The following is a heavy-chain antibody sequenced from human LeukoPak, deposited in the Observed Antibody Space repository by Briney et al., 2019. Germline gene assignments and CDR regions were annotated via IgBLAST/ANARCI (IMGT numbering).Heavy chain of an antibody. CDR3: ASGVAGTRD. J-gene: IGHJ4*02. D-gene: IGHD6-19*01. CDR2: IYYSGST. CDR1: GGSISSYY. Sequence: SETLSLTCTVSGGSISSYYWSWIRQPPGKGLEWIGHIYYSGSTNYTPSLKSRVTISVDAFQNRFCLKLSSVTAADTAVYYCASGVAGTRDWGQGTLVTVSS. V-gene: IGHV4-59*01.